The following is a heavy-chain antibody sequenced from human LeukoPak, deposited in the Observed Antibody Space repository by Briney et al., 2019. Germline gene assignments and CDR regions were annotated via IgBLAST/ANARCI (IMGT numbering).Heavy chain of an antibody. D-gene: IGHD3-9*01. CDR2: ISGSGGST. Sequence: GSLRLSCAASGFTFSSYAMSWVRQAPGKGLEWVSAISGSGGSTYYADSVKGRFTISRDNSKNTLYLQMNSLRAEDTAVYYCAKHPCDILTGYYISYYFDYWGQGTLVTVSS. V-gene: IGHV3-23*01. CDR3: AKHPCDILTGYYISYYFDY. CDR1: GFTFSSYA. J-gene: IGHJ4*02.